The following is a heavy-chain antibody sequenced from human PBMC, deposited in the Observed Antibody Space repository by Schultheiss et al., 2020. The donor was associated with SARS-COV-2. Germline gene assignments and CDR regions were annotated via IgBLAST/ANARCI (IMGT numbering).Heavy chain of an antibody. CDR3: ARVRRDYDFWSSSYFYGMEV. Sequence: ASVKVSCKASGYTFTGYYMHWVRQAPGPGLEWMGWINPNSGGTDYAQKFQGWVTMTRDTSISTAYIELSRLRSDDTAVYYCARVRRDYDFWSSSYFYGMEVWGKGNKLTVSS. V-gene: IGHV1-2*04. CDR1: GYTFTGYY. D-gene: IGHD3-3*01. CDR2: INPNSGGT. J-gene: IGHJ6*04.